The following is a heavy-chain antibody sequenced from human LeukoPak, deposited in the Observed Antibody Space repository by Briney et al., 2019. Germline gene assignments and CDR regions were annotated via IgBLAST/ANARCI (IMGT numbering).Heavy chain of an antibody. CDR1: GFTFSNAW. CDR3: TTVGLSGYYDSRGYYYFDH. V-gene: IGHV3-15*01. D-gene: IGHD3-22*01. CDR2: IKRKSDGGTT. J-gene: IGHJ4*02. Sequence: GGSLKLSCVASGFTFSNAWMSWVRQAPGEGREGIGRIKRKSDGGTTDYAAPVKGRFTISRDDSKNTLYLQMNSLTTEDTAVYYCTTVGLSGYYDSRGYYYFDHWGQGTLVTVSS.